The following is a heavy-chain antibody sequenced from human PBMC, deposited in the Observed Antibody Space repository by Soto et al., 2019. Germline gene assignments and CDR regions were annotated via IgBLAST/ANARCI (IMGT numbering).Heavy chain of an antibody. J-gene: IGHJ6*02. CDR1: GFTVSSNY. D-gene: IGHD6-19*01. CDR3: ARAYSSGPYGMDV. V-gene: IGHV3-66*01. Sequence: EVQLVESGGGLVQPGGSLRLSCAASGFTVSSNYMSWVRQAPGKGLEWVSVIYSGGSTYYADSVKGRFTISRDNSKNTLYLQMNSLRAEDTAVYYCARAYSSGPYGMDVWGQGTTVTVSS. CDR2: IYSGGST.